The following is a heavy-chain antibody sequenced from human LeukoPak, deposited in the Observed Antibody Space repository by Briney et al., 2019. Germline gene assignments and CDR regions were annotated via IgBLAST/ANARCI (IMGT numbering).Heavy chain of an antibody. Sequence: PSETLSLACTVSGGSISSYYWNWIRQPPGKGLEWIGYIYYSGSTNYNPSLKSRLTISVDTSKNQFSLKLSSVTAADTAVYYCARGNDWFDPWGQGTLVTVSS. CDR2: IYYSGST. V-gene: IGHV4-59*01. CDR1: GGSISSYY. J-gene: IGHJ5*02. CDR3: ARGNDWFDP.